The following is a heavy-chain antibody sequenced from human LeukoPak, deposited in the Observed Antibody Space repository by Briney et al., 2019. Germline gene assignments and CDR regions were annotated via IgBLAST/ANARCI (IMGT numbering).Heavy chain of an antibody. CDR1: GVSISSYY. V-gene: IGHV4-59*01. CDR2: IYYSGST. Sequence: SETLSLTCTVSGVSISSYYWSWVRQPPGKGLEWIGYIYYSGSTNYNPSLKSRVTISVDTSKNQFSLKLSSVTAADTAVYYCARDFNLSNYVRWFDPWGQGTLVTVSS. J-gene: IGHJ5*02. CDR3: ARDFNLSNYVRWFDP. D-gene: IGHD4-11*01.